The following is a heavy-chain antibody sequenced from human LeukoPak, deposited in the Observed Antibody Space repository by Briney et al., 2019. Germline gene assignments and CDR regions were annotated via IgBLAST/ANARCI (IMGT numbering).Heavy chain of an antibody. D-gene: IGHD4-23*01. CDR3: AKSQYQLRWGDYFDY. CDR2: IRYDGSNT. J-gene: IGHJ4*02. V-gene: IGHV3-30*02. CDR1: GFTFTSYG. Sequence: GGSLRLSCAASGFTFTSYGMHWVRQAPGKGLEWVAFIRYDGSNTFHTDSVKGRFTISRDNSKNTLYLQMNSLRAEDTAVYYCAKSQYQLRWGDYFDYWGQGTLVTVSS.